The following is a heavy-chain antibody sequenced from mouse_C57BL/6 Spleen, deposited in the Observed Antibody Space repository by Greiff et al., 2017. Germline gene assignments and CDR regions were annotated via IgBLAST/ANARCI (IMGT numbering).Heavy chain of an antibody. CDR2: INPSNGGT. Sequence: QVQLQQSGTELVKPGASVKLSCKASGYTFTSYWMHWVKQRPGQGLEWIGNINPSNGGTNYNEKFKSKATLTVDKSSSTAYMQLSSLTSEDSAVYYCARGRTTVVAHFDYLGQGTTLTVSS. CDR1: GYTFTSYW. J-gene: IGHJ2*01. V-gene: IGHV1-53*01. CDR3: ARGRTTVVAHFDY. D-gene: IGHD1-1*01.